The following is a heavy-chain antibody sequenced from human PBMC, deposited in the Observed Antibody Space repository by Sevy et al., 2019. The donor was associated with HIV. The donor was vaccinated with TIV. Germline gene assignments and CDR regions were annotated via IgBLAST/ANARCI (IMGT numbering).Heavy chain of an antibody. V-gene: IGHV4-39*01. CDR2: ISYSGHT. CDR1: GGSISSRIFY. Sequence: SETLSLTCTVSGGSISSRIFYWGWIRQSPGKGLEWLGSISYSGHTFDNPSLKSRVTQSVDTSDKQYSLKIRSVTAADTAVYYCAIHSYLQAFCSGGTCYSGHFDYWGQGTLVTVSS. J-gene: IGHJ4*02. CDR3: AIHSYLQAFCSGGTCYSGHFDY. D-gene: IGHD2-15*01.